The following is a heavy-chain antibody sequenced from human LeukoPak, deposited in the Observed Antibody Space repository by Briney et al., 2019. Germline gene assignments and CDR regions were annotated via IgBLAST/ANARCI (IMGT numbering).Heavy chain of an antibody. CDR3: ARRVVEVAATIGMDV. CDR1: GVSISSGDYY. D-gene: IGHD2-15*01. V-gene: IGHV4-30-4*01. CDR2: IYYSGST. Sequence: SQTLSLTCTVSGVSISSGDYYWSWIRQPPGKGLEWIGYIYYSGSTYYNPSLKSRVTISVDTSKNQFSLKLSSVTAADTAVYYCARRVVEVAATIGMDVWGQGTTVTVSS. J-gene: IGHJ6*02.